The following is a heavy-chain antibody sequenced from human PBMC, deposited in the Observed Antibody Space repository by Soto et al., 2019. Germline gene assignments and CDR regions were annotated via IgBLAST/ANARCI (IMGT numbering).Heavy chain of an antibody. D-gene: IGHD3-22*01. CDR2: IIPIFGTA. CDR1: GGTFSSYA. Sequence: QVQLVQSGAEVKKPGSSVKVSCKASGGTFSSYAISWVRQAPGQGLEWMGGIIPIFGTANYAQKFQGRVTVIADKSTSTAYMELRSLRSEDTAVYYCASHKYYYDSSGQNWFDPWGQGTLVTVSS. V-gene: IGHV1-69*06. J-gene: IGHJ5*02. CDR3: ASHKYYYDSSGQNWFDP.